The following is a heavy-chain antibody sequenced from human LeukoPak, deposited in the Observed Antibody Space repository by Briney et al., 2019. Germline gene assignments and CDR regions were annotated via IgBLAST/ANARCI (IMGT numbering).Heavy chain of an antibody. CDR3: ARWLDGPGLLKPYGMDV. CDR2: ISSSSSYI. D-gene: IGHD5-24*01. J-gene: IGHJ6*02. Sequence: GGSLRLSCAASGFTFSSYSMNWVRQAPGKGLEWVSPISSSSSYIYYADSVKGRFTISRDNAKNSLYLQMNSLRAEDTAVYYCARWLDGPGLLKPYGMDVWGQGTTVTVSS. V-gene: IGHV3-21*01. CDR1: GFTFSSYS.